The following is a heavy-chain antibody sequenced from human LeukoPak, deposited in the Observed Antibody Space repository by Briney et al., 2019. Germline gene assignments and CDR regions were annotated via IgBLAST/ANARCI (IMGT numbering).Heavy chain of an antibody. V-gene: IGHV7-4-1*02. D-gene: IGHD6-13*01. CDR3: ARTETRYGSNFGFDP. Sequence: ASVKVSCKASGYSFTTYAMNWVRQAPGQGLEWMGWINTNNGNPTYAQGFTGRFVFSLDTSVSTAYLQISSLEAEDTAIYYCARTETRYGSNFGFDPWGQGTLVTVSS. CDR1: GYSFTTYA. J-gene: IGHJ5*02. CDR2: INTNNGNP.